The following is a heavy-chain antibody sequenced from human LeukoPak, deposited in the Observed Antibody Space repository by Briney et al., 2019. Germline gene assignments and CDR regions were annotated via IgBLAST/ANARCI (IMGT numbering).Heavy chain of an antibody. D-gene: IGHD3-10*01. CDR2: INGYKGNT. CDR3: ARDLIMYGSESYFDDTFDI. V-gene: IGHV1-18*01. CDR1: GYTFTYFG. J-gene: IGHJ3*02. Sequence: ASVKVSCKTSGYTFTYFGITWVRQAPGQGLEWMGWINGYKGNTNYAQKLQGRVTMTTDTSTSTAYMELRSLRSDDTAVYYCARDLIMYGSESYFDDTFDIWGQGTKVTVSS.